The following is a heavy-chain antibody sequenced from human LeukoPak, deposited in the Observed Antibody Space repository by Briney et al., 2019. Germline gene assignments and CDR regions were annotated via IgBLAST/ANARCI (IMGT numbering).Heavy chain of an antibody. D-gene: IGHD6-19*01. J-gene: IGHJ4*02. CDR2: IGGDGGAT. CDR3: AKSGSRDWDYFEY. Sequence: PGGSLRLSCAASGFTFSSYAMNWVRQAPGKGLEWVSTIGGDGGATHYADSVKGRFTISRANSKSTLFLQMNSLRAEDTAVYYCAKSGSRDWDYFEYWGQGTPVTASS. CDR1: GFTFSSYA. V-gene: IGHV3-23*01.